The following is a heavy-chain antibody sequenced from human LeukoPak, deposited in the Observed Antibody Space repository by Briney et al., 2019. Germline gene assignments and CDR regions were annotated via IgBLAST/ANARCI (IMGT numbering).Heavy chain of an antibody. V-gene: IGHV1-8*01. CDR2: MNPNSGNT. J-gene: IGHJ6*03. CDR1: GYTFTSYD. D-gene: IGHD3-10*01. Sequence: ASVKVSCKASGYTFTSYDINWVRQATGQGLEWMGWMNPNSGNTGYAQKFQGRVTMTRNTSISTAYMELRSLRSDDTAVYYCARARLWFGELLRYYYMDVWGKGTTVTVSS. CDR3: ARARLWFGELLRYYYMDV.